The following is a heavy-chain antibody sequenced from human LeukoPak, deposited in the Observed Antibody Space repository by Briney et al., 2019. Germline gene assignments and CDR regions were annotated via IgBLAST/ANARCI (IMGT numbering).Heavy chain of an antibody. Sequence: SETLSLTCTVSGGSISSYYWSWIRQPPGKGLEWIGSIYYSGSTYYNPSLKSRVTISVDTSKNQFSLKLSSVTAADTAVYYCARDQTYSGSGIYTYFDYWGQGILVTVSS. D-gene: IGHD3-10*01. CDR2: IYYSGST. J-gene: IGHJ4*02. V-gene: IGHV4-59*05. CDR3: ARDQTYSGSGIYTYFDY. CDR1: GGSISSYY.